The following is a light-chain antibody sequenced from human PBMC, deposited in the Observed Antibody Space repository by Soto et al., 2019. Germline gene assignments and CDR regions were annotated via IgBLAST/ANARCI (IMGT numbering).Light chain of an antibody. CDR3: QQYNHYQWT. J-gene: IGKJ1*01. V-gene: IGKV1-5*03. CDR1: QSISMW. Sequence: DVQMTQSPSTLSASVGDSVTITCRASQSISMWLAWYQQKAGKAPNLLIYKASSLEGGVPSRISGSGSGTEFTLTISRLQSDDFATYYCQQYNHYQWTFGQGTKVEV. CDR2: KAS.